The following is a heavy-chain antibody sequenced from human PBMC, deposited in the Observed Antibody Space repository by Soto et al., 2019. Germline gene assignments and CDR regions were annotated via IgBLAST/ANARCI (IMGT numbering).Heavy chain of an antibody. CDR1: GFTFSSSA. Sequence: PGGSLRLSCAASGFTFSSSAMNWVRQAPGKGLEWVSGFRGRSGSTDYADSVKGRFTISRDSAKNTLFLQMNSLSAEDTAVYYCTKGSGHDYWGQGTLVTVSS. V-gene: IGHV3-23*01. CDR2: FRGRSGST. D-gene: IGHD3-3*01. J-gene: IGHJ4*02. CDR3: TKGSGHDY.